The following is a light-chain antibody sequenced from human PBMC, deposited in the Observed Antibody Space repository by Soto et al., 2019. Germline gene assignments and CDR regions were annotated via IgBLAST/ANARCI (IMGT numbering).Light chain of an antibody. Sequence: DIQLTQSPSSLSASLGDRVTISCRASKNIDNYLHWYQQKSRKAPTVLIYAASVLRDGVPSRFSGSGFGTVFTLTLNNLQPEDFATYYCQHSSSSPPITFGQGTRLDI. V-gene: IGKV1-39*01. CDR2: AAS. J-gene: IGKJ5*01. CDR3: QHSSSSPPIT. CDR1: KNIDNY.